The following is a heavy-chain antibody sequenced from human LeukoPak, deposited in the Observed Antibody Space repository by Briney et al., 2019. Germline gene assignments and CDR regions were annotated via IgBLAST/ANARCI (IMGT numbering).Heavy chain of an antibody. CDR1: GYSISSGYY. V-gene: IGHV4-38-2*02. CDR3: ARDFMDYYGSGSYYNPYYYHYMDV. CDR2: IYTSGST. J-gene: IGHJ6*03. D-gene: IGHD3-10*01. Sequence: PSETLSLTCIVSGYSISSGYYWVWIRQPPGKGLEWIGRIYTSGSTNYNPSLKSRVTMSVDTSKNQFSLKLSSVTAADTAVYYCARDFMDYYGSGSYYNPYYYHYMDVWGKGTTVTISS.